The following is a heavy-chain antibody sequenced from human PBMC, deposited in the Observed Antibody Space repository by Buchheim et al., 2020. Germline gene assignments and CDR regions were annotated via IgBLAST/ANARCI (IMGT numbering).Heavy chain of an antibody. D-gene: IGHD2-21*02. CDR1: GYSFTSYW. Sequence: EVQLVQSGAEAKKPGESLRISCKGSGYSFTSYWISWVRQMPGKGLEWMGRIDPSDSYTNYSPSFQGHVTISADKSISTAYPQWSSLKASDTAMYYCARHGTLAYCGGDCYKRGFDYWGQGTL. J-gene: IGHJ4*02. V-gene: IGHV5-10-1*03. CDR3: ARHGTLAYCGGDCYKRGFDY. CDR2: IDPSDSYT.